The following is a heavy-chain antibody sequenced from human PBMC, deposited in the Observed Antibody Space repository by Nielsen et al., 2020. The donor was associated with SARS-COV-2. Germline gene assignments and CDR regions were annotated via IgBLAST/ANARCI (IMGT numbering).Heavy chain of an antibody. CDR2: INAGNGNT. CDR3: ARHLRSYIDY. V-gene: IGHV1-3*01. Sequence: ASAKVSCKASRYSFASYSMHWVRQAPGQRLEWMGWINAGNGNTRYSQKFQGRVTITRDTSASTAYMELSSLRSEDTAVYYCARHLRSYIDYWGQGTLVTVSS. J-gene: IGHJ4*02. CDR1: RYSFASYS.